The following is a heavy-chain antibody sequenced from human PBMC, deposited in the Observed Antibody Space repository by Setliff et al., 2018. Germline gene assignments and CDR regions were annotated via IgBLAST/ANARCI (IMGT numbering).Heavy chain of an antibody. CDR1: GYTFTSYY. D-gene: IGHD6-13*01. V-gene: IGHV1-46*01. CDR2: VNPGGGSS. Sequence: ASVKVSCKASGYTFTSYYMHWVRQAPGQGLEWMGMVNPGGGSSTSTQRFQGRVTMTRDTSTSTAYMELNSLTSNDTAVYYCARAGLAAAGRKGVFDHWGQGTLVTVSS. J-gene: IGHJ4*02. CDR3: ARAGLAAAGRKGVFDH.